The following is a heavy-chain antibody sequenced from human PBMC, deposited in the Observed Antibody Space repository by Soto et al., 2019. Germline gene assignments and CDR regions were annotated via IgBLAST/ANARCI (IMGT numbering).Heavy chain of an antibody. J-gene: IGHJ5*02. CDR3: ARDADTTSHFSWFDT. V-gene: IGHV3-33*01. D-gene: IGHD3-3*02. CDR1: GFMFDSYG. Sequence: QEQLVESGGGVVQSGRSLRLSCKASGFMFDSYGMNWVRQAPGKGLEWVAGIWHDGSKELYGDSVKGRFVISRDDSAKTVSLQMSNLRAEDTAVYYCARDADTTSHFSWFDTWGQGTLVTVSS. CDR2: IWHDGSKE.